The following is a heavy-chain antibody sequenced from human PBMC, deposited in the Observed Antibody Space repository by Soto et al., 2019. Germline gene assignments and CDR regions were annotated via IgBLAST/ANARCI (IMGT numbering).Heavy chain of an antibody. Sequence: EVHLLESGGGLVQPGGSLRLSCAASGFTFSSYAMSWVRQAPGKGLEWVSAISGSGGNTYYADSVKGRFTISRDNSKNTLYLQMNSLRVEDTAIYYCARGGFAWFDPWGQGTLVTVSS. CDR1: GFTFSSYA. V-gene: IGHV3-23*01. J-gene: IGHJ5*02. D-gene: IGHD3-16*01. CDR3: ARGGFAWFDP. CDR2: ISGSGGNT.